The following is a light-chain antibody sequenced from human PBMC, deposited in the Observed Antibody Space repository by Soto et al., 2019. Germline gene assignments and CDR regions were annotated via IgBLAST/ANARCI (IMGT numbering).Light chain of an antibody. J-gene: IGLJ3*02. CDR3: CSYAGSYTWV. V-gene: IGLV2-11*01. CDR1: SSDVGGYNY. CDR2: DVS. Sequence: QYALTQPRSVSGSPGQSVTISCTGTSSDVGGYNYVSWYQQHPGKAPKLMIYDVSKRPSGVPDRFSGSKSGNTASLTISGLQAADEADYYCCSYAGSYTWVFGGGTKLTVL.